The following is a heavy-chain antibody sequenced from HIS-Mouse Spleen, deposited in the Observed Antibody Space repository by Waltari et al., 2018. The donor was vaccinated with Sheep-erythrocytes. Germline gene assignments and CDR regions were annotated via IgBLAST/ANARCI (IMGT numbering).Heavy chain of an antibody. J-gene: IGHJ4*02. D-gene: IGHD6-19*01. Sequence: QVQLVESVGGVVQPGRYLSRSCAASGFTFSSCGMHGFRQAPGKGLGWVAVISYDGSNKYYADSVKGRFTISRDNSKNTLYLQMNSLRAEDTAVYYCAKDSSGSFDYWGQGTLVTVSS. CDR1: GFTFSSCG. CDR3: AKDSSGSFDY. V-gene: IGHV3-30*18. CDR2: ISYDGSNK.